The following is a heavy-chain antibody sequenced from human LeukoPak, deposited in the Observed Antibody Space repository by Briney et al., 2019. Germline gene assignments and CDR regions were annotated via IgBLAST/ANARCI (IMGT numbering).Heavy chain of an antibody. CDR2: SSSSGSTI. J-gene: IGHJ4*02. Sequence: GGSLRLSGAASGFTFSSYEMNWVRQAPGKGLEWVSHSSSSGSTIYYAGSVKGRFTIARDNAKNSVYLQMNSLRAEDTAVYYCARGSLHSAYGFDYWGQGTLVTVSS. CDR3: ARGSLHSAYGFDY. D-gene: IGHD5-12*01. CDR1: GFTFSSYE. V-gene: IGHV3-48*03.